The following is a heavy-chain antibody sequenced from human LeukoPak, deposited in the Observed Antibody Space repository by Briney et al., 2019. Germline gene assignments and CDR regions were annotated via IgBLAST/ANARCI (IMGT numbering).Heavy chain of an antibody. D-gene: IGHD4-17*01. CDR3: GTELRLRFDY. J-gene: IGHJ4*02. CDR1: GGSVSSGSYY. Sequence: ETLSLTCAVSGGSVSSGSYYWSCIRPAPGKGLEWVLAISGSGGSTYYADSVKGRFTISRDNSKNTLYLQMNSLGAEDPGVYYCGTELRLRFDYCRQPTMVTVCS. CDR2: ISGSGGST. V-gene: IGHV3-23*01.